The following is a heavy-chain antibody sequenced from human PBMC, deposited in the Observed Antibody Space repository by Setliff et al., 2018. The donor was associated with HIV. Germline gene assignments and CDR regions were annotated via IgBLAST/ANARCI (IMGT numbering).Heavy chain of an antibody. V-gene: IGHV4-4*07. Sequence: LSETLSPTCTVSGGSISSYYWSWIRQPAGKRLEFIGRISAAGTINYNPSLRSRVTLSVDTSENQFSLTVNSVTAADTAMYFCARDEGRATGSWWDQSASWYLDYWGHGILVTVSS. CDR3: ARDEGRATGSWWDQSASWYLDY. D-gene: IGHD6-13*01. CDR1: GGSISSYY. J-gene: IGHJ4*01. CDR2: ISAAGTI.